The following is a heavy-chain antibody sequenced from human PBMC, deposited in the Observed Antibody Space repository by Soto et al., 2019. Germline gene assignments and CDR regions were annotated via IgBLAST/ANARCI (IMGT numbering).Heavy chain of an antibody. Sequence: QVQLVESGGGVVQPGRSLRLSCAASGFTFSSYGMHWVRQAPGKGLEWVAVIWYDGSNKYYADSVKGRFTISRDNSKNTLYLQMNSLRAEDTAVYYCARDRGGYDLYLGYGMDVWGQGTTVTVSS. CDR3: ARDRGGYDLYLGYGMDV. D-gene: IGHD5-12*01. CDR1: GFTFSSYG. CDR2: IWYDGSNK. J-gene: IGHJ6*02. V-gene: IGHV3-33*01.